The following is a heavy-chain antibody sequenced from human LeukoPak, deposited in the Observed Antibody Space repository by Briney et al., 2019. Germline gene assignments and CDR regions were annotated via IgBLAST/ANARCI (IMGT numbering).Heavy chain of an antibody. CDR1: GFTFSTYV. Sequence: GGSLRLFCAASGFTFSTYVWSWVRQAPGKGLEWVSTISASDGSTYYADSVKGRFTISRDNSKDTVYLQMISLRVEDTAVYYCANTINWGNNWFDPWGQGTRVTVSS. CDR2: ISASDGST. D-gene: IGHD3-16*01. CDR3: ANTINWGNNWFDP. V-gene: IGHV3-23*01. J-gene: IGHJ5*02.